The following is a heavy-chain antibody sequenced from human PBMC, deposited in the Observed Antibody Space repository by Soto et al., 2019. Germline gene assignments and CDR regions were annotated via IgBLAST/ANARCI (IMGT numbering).Heavy chain of an antibody. Sequence: QVQLQESESRLVRPSQTVSLTCSVSGGSVNSGGYSWSWIRQPPGKGLEWIGFISPSGSPAYNPSLKSRVTISVDRSNNQISLELSSVTAADTAVYYCTRGVLAWGPGTRVTVSS. D-gene: IGHD2-8*01. J-gene: IGHJ5*02. CDR3: TRGVLA. CDR2: ISPSGSP. CDR1: GGSVNSGGYS. V-gene: IGHV4-30-2*01.